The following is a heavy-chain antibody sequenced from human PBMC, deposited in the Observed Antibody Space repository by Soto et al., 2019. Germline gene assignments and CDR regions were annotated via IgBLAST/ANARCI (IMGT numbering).Heavy chain of an antibody. CDR1: GGSISTSNW. D-gene: IGHD4-17*01. Sequence: PSETLSLTCAVSGGSISTSNWWSWVRQPPGKGLEWIGEVYRTGSTNYNPSLESRLTISVDKSKNQFSLKLTSVTAADTAVYYCASLYGDPGGYYFDYWGQGTLVTVSS. V-gene: IGHV4-4*02. CDR3: ASLYGDPGGYYFDY. CDR2: VYRTGST. J-gene: IGHJ4*02.